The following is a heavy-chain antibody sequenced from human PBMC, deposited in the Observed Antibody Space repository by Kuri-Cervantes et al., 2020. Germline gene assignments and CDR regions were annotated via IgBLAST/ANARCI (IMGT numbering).Heavy chain of an antibody. V-gene: IGHV4-34*01. D-gene: IGHD6-19*01. Sequence: SETLSLTCAVYGGSFSGYYWSWIRQPPGKGLEWIGEINHSGSTNYNPPLKSRVTISVDTSKNQFSLKLSSVTAADTAVYYCARGPVAGSSSAFDIWGQGTMVTVSS. CDR2: INHSGST. CDR3: ARGPVAGSSSAFDI. CDR1: GGSFSGYY. J-gene: IGHJ3*02.